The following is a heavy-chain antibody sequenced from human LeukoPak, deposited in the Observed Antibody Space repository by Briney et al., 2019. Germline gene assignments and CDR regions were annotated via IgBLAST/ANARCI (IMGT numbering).Heavy chain of an antibody. V-gene: IGHV3-30*18. Sequence: GGSLRLSCAASGFTFSSYDMHWVRQAPGKGLEWVAVLSYDGSDKHYADSVKGRFTISRDNSKNALYLQMNSLRAADTALYYCAKALLRRWELIEDWGQGTLVTVSS. CDR2: LSYDGSDK. CDR3: AKALLRRWELIED. J-gene: IGHJ4*02. CDR1: GFTFSSYD. D-gene: IGHD1-26*01.